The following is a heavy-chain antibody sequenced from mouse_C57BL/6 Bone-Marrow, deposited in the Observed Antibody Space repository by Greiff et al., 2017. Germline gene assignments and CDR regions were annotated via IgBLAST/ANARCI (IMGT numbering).Heavy chain of an antibody. Sequence: VQLKESGTVLARPGASVKMSCKTSGYTFTSYWMHWVKQRPGQGLEWIGAVYPGNSDTSYNQKFKGKAKLTAVTSASTAYMELSSLTNEDSAVYYCTRPITTVVATSDYWGQGTTLTVSS. CDR2: VYPGNSDT. D-gene: IGHD1-1*01. J-gene: IGHJ2*01. V-gene: IGHV1-5*01. CDR3: TRPITTVVATSDY. CDR1: GYTFTSYW.